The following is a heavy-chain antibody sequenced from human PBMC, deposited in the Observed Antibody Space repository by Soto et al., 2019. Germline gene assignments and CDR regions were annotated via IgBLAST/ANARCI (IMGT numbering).Heavy chain of an antibody. V-gene: IGHV1-69*13. Sequence: VASVKVSCKASGVTFSSYPINWVRQAPGQGLEWMGEIIPIFGTANYAQKFQGRVTITADEFTSTAYMELSSLRSDDTAVYYCASGYSYGGLDSWGQGPLVTVSS. CDR3: ASGYSYGGLDS. CDR2: IIPIFGTA. J-gene: IGHJ4*02. D-gene: IGHD5-18*01. CDR1: GVTFSSYP.